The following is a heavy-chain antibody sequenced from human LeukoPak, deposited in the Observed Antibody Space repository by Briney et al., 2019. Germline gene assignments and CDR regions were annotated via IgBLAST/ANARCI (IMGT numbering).Heavy chain of an antibody. CDR1: GFTFSSFV. D-gene: IGHD3-10*01. CDR2: ISSSSSYI. Sequence: PGGSLRLSCAASGFTFSSFVMNWVRQVPGKGLEWVSSISSSSSYIHYADSVKGRFTISRDNAKNSLNLQMNSLRAEDTAVYYCAWGGISMVRGIMDWGQGTLVTVSS. J-gene: IGHJ4*02. CDR3: AWGGISMVRGIMD. V-gene: IGHV3-21*01.